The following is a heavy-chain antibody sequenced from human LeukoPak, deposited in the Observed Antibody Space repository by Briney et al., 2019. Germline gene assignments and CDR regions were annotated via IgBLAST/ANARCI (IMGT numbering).Heavy chain of an antibody. V-gene: IGHV5-51*01. CDR1: GSIFTSYW. D-gene: IGHD5-18*01. CDR2: IYPGDSDT. CDR3: ARHGGYSYGYFSYFDY. Sequence: NRGASLQISCEGAGSIFTSYWIGWGRQLPGKGVEWMGIIYPGDSDTRDSPSFQGQVTISADKSISTAYLQWSSLKASDTAMYYCARHGGYSYGYFSYFDYWGQGTLVTVSS. J-gene: IGHJ4*02.